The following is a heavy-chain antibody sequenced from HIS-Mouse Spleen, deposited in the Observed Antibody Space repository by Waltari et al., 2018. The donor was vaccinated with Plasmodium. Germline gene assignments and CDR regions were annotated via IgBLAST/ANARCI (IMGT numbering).Heavy chain of an antibody. D-gene: IGHD1-7*01. J-gene: IGHJ4*02. CDR2: IYYSGGT. CDR3: ARDRITGTSYFDY. Sequence: QLQLQESGPGLVKPSETLSLTCTVSGGSISSSSYYWGWIRQPPGKGLGWIGRIYYSGGTHTNPSLKSRVTISADTSKNQFSLKLSSVTAADTAVYYCARDRITGTSYFDYWGQGTLVTVSS. CDR1: GGSISSSSYY. V-gene: IGHV4-39*07.